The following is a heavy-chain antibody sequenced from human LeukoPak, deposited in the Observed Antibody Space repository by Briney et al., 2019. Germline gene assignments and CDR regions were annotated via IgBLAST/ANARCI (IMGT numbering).Heavy chain of an antibody. CDR1: GFTFTNYW. D-gene: IGHD2-15*01. CDR2: IDSDGSIT. Sequence: PGGSLRLSCAASGFTFTNYWMYWVRQAPGKGLVWVSRIDSDGSITSYADSVKGRFTISRDNAKNTLYLEMNSLRAEDTAVYYCASVVVPWYMDVWGKGTTVTISS. J-gene: IGHJ6*03. V-gene: IGHV3-74*01. CDR3: ASVVVPWYMDV.